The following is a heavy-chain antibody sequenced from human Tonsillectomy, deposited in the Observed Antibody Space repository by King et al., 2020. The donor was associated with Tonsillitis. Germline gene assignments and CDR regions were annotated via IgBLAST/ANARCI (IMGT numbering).Heavy chain of an antibody. V-gene: IGHV3-30*14. Sequence: VQLVESGGGVVQPGRSLRLSCAASGLTFANYAMHWVRQAPGNGLEWVAVIAYYGNTKLYADSGKGRFTISRYNSKNTLYLQMDSLIPEDTAVYYCARTDGLSYFREYFQHGGQGTLVTVSS. J-gene: IGHJ1*01. CDR2: IAYYGNTK. D-gene: IGHD1-26*01. CDR3: ARTDGLSYFREYFQH. CDR1: GLTFANYA.